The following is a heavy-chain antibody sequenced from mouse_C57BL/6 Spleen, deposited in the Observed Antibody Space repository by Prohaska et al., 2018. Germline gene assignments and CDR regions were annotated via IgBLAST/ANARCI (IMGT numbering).Heavy chain of an antibody. V-gene: IGHV1-47*01. CDR3: ARRVYWYFDV. Sequence: GASVKMSCKASGYTFTTYPIEWMKQNHGKSLEWIGNFHPYNDYTKYHEKCKGKATLNADQSCSTVDLGRSIITSDDSAVYYGARRVYWYFDVWGTGTTVTGSS. CDR2: FHPYNDYT. J-gene: IGHJ1*03. CDR1: GYTFTTYP.